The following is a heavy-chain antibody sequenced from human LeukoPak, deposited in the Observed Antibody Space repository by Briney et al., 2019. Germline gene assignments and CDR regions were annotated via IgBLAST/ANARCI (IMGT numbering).Heavy chain of an antibody. Sequence: GGSLRLSCVASGFTFSSYSMNWVRQAPGKGLEWVSSISSSSSYKYCTDSVKGRFTISRDNAKNSLYLQMNSLRAEDTAVYYCARLIDYYGMDVWGRGTTVTVSS. CDR2: ISSSSSYK. J-gene: IGHJ6*02. CDR1: GFTFSSYS. V-gene: IGHV3-21*01. CDR3: ARLIDYYGMDV.